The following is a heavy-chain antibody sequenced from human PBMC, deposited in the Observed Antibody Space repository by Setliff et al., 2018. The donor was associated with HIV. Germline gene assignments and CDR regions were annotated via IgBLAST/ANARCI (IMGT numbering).Heavy chain of an antibody. D-gene: IGHD3-22*01. Sequence: TLSLTCTVSGGSLSSSSYYWGWIRQPPGKGLEWIGNIYYSGSTYYNPSLKSRVTISVDTSENQFSLRLNSVTAADTAVYYCARYRYYYDSSGYGRWFDPWGQGTLVTVSS. CDR2: IYYSGST. CDR3: ARYRYYYDSSGYGRWFDP. CDR1: GGSLSSSSYY. J-gene: IGHJ5*02. V-gene: IGHV4-39*01.